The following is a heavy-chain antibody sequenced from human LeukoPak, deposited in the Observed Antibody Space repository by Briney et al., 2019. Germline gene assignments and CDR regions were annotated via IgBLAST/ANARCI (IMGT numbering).Heavy chain of an antibody. CDR3: ARHSYDSSGYYSDWYFDL. V-gene: IGHV4-59*08. CDR2: IYYSGST. J-gene: IGHJ2*01. CDR1: GGTISRYY. Sequence: SETLSLTCTVSGGTISRYYWSWIRQPPEKGLEWIGFIYYSGSTNYNPSLKSRVTISVDTSKNQFSLKLNSVTAADTAVYYCARHSYDSSGYYSDWYFDLWGRGTLVSVSS. D-gene: IGHD3-22*01.